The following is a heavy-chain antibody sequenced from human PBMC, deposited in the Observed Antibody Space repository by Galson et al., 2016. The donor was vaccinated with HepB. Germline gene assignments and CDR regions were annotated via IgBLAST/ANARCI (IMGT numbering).Heavy chain of an antibody. Sequence: SLRLSCAASGFTFSNYWMTWVRQAPGKGLEWVAIIDRDGSQKYHVDSVKGRFTISRDNSKNTLYLQMSSLRAEDTAVYYCARDRGRGDDILTDADMDVWGQGTTVTVSS. J-gene: IGHJ6*02. V-gene: IGHV3-7*01. D-gene: IGHD3-9*01. CDR1: GFTFSNYW. CDR2: IDRDGSQK. CDR3: ARDRGRGDDILTDADMDV.